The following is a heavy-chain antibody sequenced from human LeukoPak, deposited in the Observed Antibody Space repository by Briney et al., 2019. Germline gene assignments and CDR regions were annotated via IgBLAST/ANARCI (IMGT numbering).Heavy chain of an antibody. J-gene: IGHJ3*02. CDR2: INHSGNT. D-gene: IGHD3-10*01. CDR3: ARAYYYGSGSYDAFDI. V-gene: IGHV4-34*01. CDR1: GGSISSYY. Sequence: SETLSLTCTVSGGSISSYYWSWIRQPPGKGLEWIGEINHSGNTNSNPSLKSRVTISVDTSKNQFSLKLSSVTAADTAVYYCARAYYYGSGSYDAFDIWGQGTMVTVSS.